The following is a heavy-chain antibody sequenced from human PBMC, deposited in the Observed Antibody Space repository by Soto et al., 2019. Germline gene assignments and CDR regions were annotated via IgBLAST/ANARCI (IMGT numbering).Heavy chain of an antibody. CDR2: IYYSGST. V-gene: IGHV4-30-4*01. J-gene: IGHJ5*02. D-gene: IGHD3-9*01. Sequence: QVQLQESGPGLVKPSQTLSLTCTVSGGSISSGDYYWSWIRQPPGKGLEWIGYIYYSGSTYYNPSLPSLVTISVDTSKNQFPLKLSSVTAADTAVYYCARAIVLTGYYIDPGSVDTRRQGTLVTVSS. CDR3: ARAIVLTGYYIDPGSVDT. CDR1: GGSISSGDYY.